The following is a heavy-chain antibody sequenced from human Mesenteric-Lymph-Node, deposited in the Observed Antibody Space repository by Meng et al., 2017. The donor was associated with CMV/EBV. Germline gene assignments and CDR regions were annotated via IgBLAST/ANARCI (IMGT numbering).Heavy chain of an antibody. CDR3: ARESDFWSGFPRGGHFDF. V-gene: IGHV3-7*01. D-gene: IGHD3-3*01. CDR1: GFIFSSYW. Sequence: GGSLRLSCAASGFIFSSYWMSWVRQAPGKGLEWVANINRDGSEKYYLDSVKGRFTISRDNAKTSLDLQMNSLRAEDSAIYYCARESDFWSGFPRGGHFDFWGQGNVVTVSS. CDR2: INRDGSEK. J-gene: IGHJ4*02.